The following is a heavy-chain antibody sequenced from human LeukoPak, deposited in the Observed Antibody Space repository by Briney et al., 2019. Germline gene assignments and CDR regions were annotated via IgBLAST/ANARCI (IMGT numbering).Heavy chain of an antibody. CDR1: GFSLSSYS. Sequence: GGSLRLSCAASGFSLSSYSMNWVRQAPGKGVEWVSYISSTSKIIFYEDSVKGRFIISRDNAKNSLYLQMNSLRAEDTAVYYCARDGHSSDFDYWGQGTLVAVSS. J-gene: IGHJ4*02. CDR2: ISSTSKII. D-gene: IGHD3-22*01. CDR3: ARDGHSSDFDY. V-gene: IGHV3-48*01.